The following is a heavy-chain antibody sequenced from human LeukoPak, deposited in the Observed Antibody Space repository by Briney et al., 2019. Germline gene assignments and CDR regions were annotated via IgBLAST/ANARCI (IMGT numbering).Heavy chain of an antibody. V-gene: IGHV3-21*01. CDR3: ARSSSGWMFDY. CDR1: GFTFSSYR. CDR2: ISSSSSYI. J-gene: IGHJ4*02. Sequence: GGSVRLSCAAYGFTFSSYRMNWVRQAPGKGLEWVGCISSSSSYIYYAESVKGGFTIYRDKAKNSLYLQMNSLRAEDTAVYYCARSSSGWMFDYWGQGTLVTVSS. D-gene: IGHD6-19*01.